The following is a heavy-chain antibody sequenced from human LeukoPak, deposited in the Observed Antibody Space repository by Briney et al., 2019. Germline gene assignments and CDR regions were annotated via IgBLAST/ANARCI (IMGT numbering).Heavy chain of an antibody. V-gene: IGHV1-69*06. CDR1: GGTFSSYA. CDR3: ARELIAVAGSFDY. J-gene: IGHJ4*02. D-gene: IGHD6-19*01. Sequence: SVNVSCKASGGTFSSYAISWVRQAPGQGLEWMGGIIPIFGTANYAQKFQGRVTITADKSTSTAYMELSSLRSEDTAVYYCARELIAVAGSFDYWGQGTLVTVSS. CDR2: IIPIFGTA.